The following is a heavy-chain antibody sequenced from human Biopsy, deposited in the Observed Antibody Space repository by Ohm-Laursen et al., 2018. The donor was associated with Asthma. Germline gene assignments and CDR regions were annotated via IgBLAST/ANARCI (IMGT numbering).Heavy chain of an antibody. CDR3: ARKAGSCISRTCYSLDF. J-gene: IGHJ4*02. Sequence: GSSVKVSCKSLGGTFNTYVIGWVRQAPGQGLGWLGGINSVFGTTTYPQKFQDRVTITADDSTSTVYMELSSLRPEDTAVYYCARKAGSCISRTCYSLDFWGQGTLVTVSS. CDR1: GGTFNTYV. V-gene: IGHV1-69*01. CDR2: INSVFGTT. D-gene: IGHD2-2*01.